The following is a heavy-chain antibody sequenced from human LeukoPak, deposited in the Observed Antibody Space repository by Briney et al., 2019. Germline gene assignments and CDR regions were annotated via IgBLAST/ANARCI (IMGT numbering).Heavy chain of an antibody. CDR3: ARVAKERVGGVYYFDY. V-gene: IGHV3-13*01. CDR1: GFTFSDYD. D-gene: IGHD1-1*01. Sequence: GGSLRLSCAASGFTFSDYDMHWVRQAKGKCLEWVSAIGTAGDTYYTGSVKGRFTISRENAKNSLYLQMNSLRAGDTAVYYCARVAKERVGGVYYFDYWGQGTLVTVSS. J-gene: IGHJ4*02. CDR2: IGTAGDT.